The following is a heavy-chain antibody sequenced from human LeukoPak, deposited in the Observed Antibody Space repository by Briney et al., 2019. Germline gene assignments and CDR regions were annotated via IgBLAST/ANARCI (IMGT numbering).Heavy chain of an antibody. V-gene: IGHV1-69*06. CDR3: ARGAPSSGYYRFDY. D-gene: IGHD3-22*01. CDR2: TIPVFGPP. J-gene: IGHJ4*02. Sequence: ASVKVSCKASGGTSSGYAISWVRQAPGQGLEWMGGTIPVFGPPSYAQKFQGRVTITADKDTRTAYLELSSLRSEDTAVYYCARGAPSSGYYRFDYWGQGTLVTVSS. CDR1: GGTSSGYA.